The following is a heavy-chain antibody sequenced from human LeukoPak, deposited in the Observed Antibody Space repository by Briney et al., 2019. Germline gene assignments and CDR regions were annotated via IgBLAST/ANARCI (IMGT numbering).Heavy chain of an antibody. CDR3: ARHLVVVAATVSRWFDP. V-gene: IGHV5-10-1*01. CDR1: GYSFTSYW. J-gene: IGHJ5*02. Sequence: GESLRISCKGSGYSFTSYWISWVRQMPGKGLEWMGRIDPSDSYTYYSPSFQGHVTISADKSISTAYLQWSSLKASDTAMYYCARHLVVVAATVSRWFDPWGQGTLVTVSS. D-gene: IGHD2-15*01. CDR2: IDPSDSYT.